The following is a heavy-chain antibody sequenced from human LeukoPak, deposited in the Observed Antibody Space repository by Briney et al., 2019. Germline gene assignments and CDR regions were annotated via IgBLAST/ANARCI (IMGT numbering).Heavy chain of an antibody. CDR1: GYTFPSYD. CDR2: MNPNSGNT. D-gene: IGHD2-2*01. J-gene: IGHJ4*02. Sequence: ASVKVSCKASGYTFPSYDINWVRQATGQGPEWMGWMNPNSGNTGYAQKFQGRVTITRNTSISTAYMELSSLRSEDTAVYYCARGLVPAAPDAFDYWGQGTLVTVSS. CDR3: ARGLVPAAPDAFDY. V-gene: IGHV1-8*03.